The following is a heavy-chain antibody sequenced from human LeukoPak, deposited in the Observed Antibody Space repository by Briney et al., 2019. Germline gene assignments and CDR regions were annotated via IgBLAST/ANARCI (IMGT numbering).Heavy chain of an antibody. Sequence: PSETLSLTCAVYGGSFSGYYWSWIRQPPGKGLEWIGEINHSGSTNYNPSLKSRVTISVDTSKNQFSLKLSSVTAADTAVYYCARAGSSSTSSGFDYWGQGTLVTVSS. V-gene: IGHV4-34*01. D-gene: IGHD2-2*01. CDR3: ARAGSSSTSSGFDY. CDR1: GGSFSGYY. CDR2: INHSGST. J-gene: IGHJ4*02.